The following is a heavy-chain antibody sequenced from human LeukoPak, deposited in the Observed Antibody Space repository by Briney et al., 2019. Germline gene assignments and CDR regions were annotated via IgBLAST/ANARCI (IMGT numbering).Heavy chain of an antibody. V-gene: IGHV1-69*04. D-gene: IGHD3-22*01. CDR2: IIPILGIA. Sequence: ASVKVSCKASGGTFSSYAISWVRQAPGQGLEWIGRIIPILGIANYAQKFQGRVTITADKSTSTAYMELSSLRSEDTAVYYCARDTGYDSSGYYYAYWGQGTLVTVSS. CDR1: GGTFSSYA. J-gene: IGHJ4*02. CDR3: ARDTGYDSSGYYYAY.